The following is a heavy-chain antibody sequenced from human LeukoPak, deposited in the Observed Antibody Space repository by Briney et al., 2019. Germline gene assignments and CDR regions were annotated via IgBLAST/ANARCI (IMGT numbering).Heavy chain of an antibody. V-gene: IGHV4-34*01. J-gene: IGHJ5*02. CDR3: ARGRWKPAARAAWFDP. CDR2: INHSGST. D-gene: IGHD2-2*01. Sequence: SETLSLTCAVSGGSFSGYYWSWIRQPPGKGLEWIGEINHSGSTNYNPSLKSRVTISVDTSKNQFSLKLSSVTAADTAVYYCARGRWKPAARAAWFDPWGQGTLVTVSS. CDR1: GGSFSGYY.